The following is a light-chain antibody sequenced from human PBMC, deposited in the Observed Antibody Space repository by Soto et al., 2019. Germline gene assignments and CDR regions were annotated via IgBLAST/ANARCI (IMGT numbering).Light chain of an antibody. CDR2: GAS. CDR1: QSVSGGY. Sequence: EIVLTQSPXTLSLSPGESATLSCRASQSVSGGYLAWYQQKPGQAPRLLIYGASNRATGIPDRFXXXXXXXXXXXXXSRLEPEDFAVYYCQQYDSSPPVTFGQGTKLEIK. CDR3: QQYDSSPPVT. V-gene: IGKV3-20*01. J-gene: IGKJ2*01.